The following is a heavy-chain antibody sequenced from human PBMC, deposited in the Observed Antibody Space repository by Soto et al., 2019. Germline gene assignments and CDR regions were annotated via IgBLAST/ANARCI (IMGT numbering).Heavy chain of an antibody. CDR1: GFTFSSYS. CDR2: ISSSSYI. V-gene: IGHV3-21*01. CDR3: ARAESIVATRSNDY. J-gene: IGHJ4*02. D-gene: IGHD5-12*01. Sequence: GGSLRLSCAASGFTFSSYSMNWVRQAPGKGLEWVSSISSSSYIYYADSVKGRFTISRDNAKNSLYLQMNSLRAEDTAVYYCARAESIVATRSNDYWGQGTLVTVSS.